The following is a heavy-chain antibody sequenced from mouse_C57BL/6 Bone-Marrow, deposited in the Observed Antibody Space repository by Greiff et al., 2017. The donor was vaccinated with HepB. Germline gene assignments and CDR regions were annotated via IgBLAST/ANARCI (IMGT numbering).Heavy chain of an antibody. Sequence: EVKVVESGGGLVKPGGSLKLSCAASGFTFSSYTMSWVRQTPEKRLEWVATSSGGGGNTYYPDSVKGRFTISRDNANNTLYLQMSSLRSEDTALYYCARRLSMDYWGQGTSVTVSS. V-gene: IGHV5-9*01. J-gene: IGHJ4*01. CDR3: ARRLSMDY. CDR1: GFTFSSYT. CDR2: SSGGGGNT.